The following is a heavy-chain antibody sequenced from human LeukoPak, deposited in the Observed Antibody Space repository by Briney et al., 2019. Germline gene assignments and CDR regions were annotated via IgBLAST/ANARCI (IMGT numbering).Heavy chain of an antibody. CDR3: ARENTGSYYYYYMDV. V-gene: IGHV4-59*01. CDR1: GGSISTYY. D-gene: IGHD1-26*01. CDR2: AYYSGST. J-gene: IGHJ6*03. Sequence: SETLSLTCTVSGGSISTYYWSWIRQPPGKGLEWIGYAYYSGSTNYNPSLKSRVTISVDTSKNQFSLNLSSVTAADTAVYYCARENTGSYYYYYMDVWGKGTTVTVSS.